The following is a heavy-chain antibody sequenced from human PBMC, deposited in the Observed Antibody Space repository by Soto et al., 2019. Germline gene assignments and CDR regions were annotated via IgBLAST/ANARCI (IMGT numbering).Heavy chain of an antibody. CDR1: GYTFTNFV. D-gene: IGHD6-13*01. CDR2: ISAFNGHT. CDR3: AREPPRATAGLNYFDP. V-gene: IGHV1-18*01. J-gene: IGHJ5*02. Sequence: QVQLVQSGTEVKKPGASVKVSCKTSGYTFTNFVISWVRQAPGQGLEWMGWISAFNGHTHHAQKFQGRVTLTTDTSTTTAFLELRSLRSDDTAVYYCAREPPRATAGLNYFDPWGQGTLVSVSS.